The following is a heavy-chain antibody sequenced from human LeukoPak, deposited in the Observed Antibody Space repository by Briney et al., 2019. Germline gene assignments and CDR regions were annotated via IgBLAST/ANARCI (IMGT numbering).Heavy chain of an antibody. CDR3: ARVRAVAGPDAFDI. Sequence: SETLSLTCTVSGGSISSYYWSWIRQPPGKGLEWIGYIYYSGSTSYNPSLKSRVTISVDTSKNQFSLKLSSVTAADTAVYYCARVRAVAGPDAFDIWGQGTMVTVSS. CDR2: IYYSGST. CDR1: GGSISSYY. D-gene: IGHD6-19*01. J-gene: IGHJ3*02. V-gene: IGHV4-59*01.